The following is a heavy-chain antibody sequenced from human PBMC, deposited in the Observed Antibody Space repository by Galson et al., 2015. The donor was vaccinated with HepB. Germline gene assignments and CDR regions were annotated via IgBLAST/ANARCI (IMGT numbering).Heavy chain of an antibody. CDR3: AKDIDGCSSFYAFDI. CDR2: ISWNSGSI. V-gene: IGHV3-9*01. CDR1: GFTFDDYA. Sequence: SLRLSCAASGFTFDDYAMHWVRQAPGKGLEWVSGISWNSGSIGYADSVKGRFTISRDNAKNSLYLQMNSLIAEDTALYYCAKDIDGCSSFYAFDIWGQGTMVTVSS. D-gene: IGHD5-24*01. J-gene: IGHJ3*02.